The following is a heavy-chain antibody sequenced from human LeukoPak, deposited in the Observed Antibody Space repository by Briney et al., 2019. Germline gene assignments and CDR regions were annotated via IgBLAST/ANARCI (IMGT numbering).Heavy chain of an antibody. J-gene: IGHJ6*02. V-gene: IGHV3-7*01. CDR3: ARVNNHINV. D-gene: IGHD1-14*01. Sequence: GGSLRLSCAASGFSFTNAWMNWVRQAPGKGLEWVANIKQDGTEKYYVDSVKGRFTISRDNAKNSLYLQMSSLRAEDTAVYYCARVNNHINVWGQGTTVTVSS. CDR2: IKQDGTEK. CDR1: GFSFTNAW.